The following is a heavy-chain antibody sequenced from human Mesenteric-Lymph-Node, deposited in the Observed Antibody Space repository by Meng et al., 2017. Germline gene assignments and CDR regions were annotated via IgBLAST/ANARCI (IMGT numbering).Heavy chain of an antibody. CDR3: ARGKQDAWELLAY. Sequence: QVQLQESGPGLVKPSGTLSLTCAGSGGSISSSNWWNWVRQPPGKGLEWIGDIDDSGSTNYNPSLNSRISISLDKSKNHFSLKVNSVTAADTAVYYCARGKQDAWELLAYWGQGALVTVSS. CDR1: GGSISSSNW. D-gene: IGHD1-26*01. J-gene: IGHJ4*02. V-gene: IGHV4-4*02. CDR2: IDDSGST.